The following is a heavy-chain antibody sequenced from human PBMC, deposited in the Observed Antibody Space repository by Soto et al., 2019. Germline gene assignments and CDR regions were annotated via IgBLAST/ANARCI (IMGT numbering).Heavy chain of an antibody. CDR1: GCNNSSYP. J-gene: IGHJ6*02. Sequence: SVKVACKTSGCNNSSYPISCVIQAPGQELEWMGGIIPIFGTANYAQKFQGRVTITADESTSTAYMELSSLRSEDTAVYYCARDTVLRFLEWLFPRDYYYGMDVWGQGTTVTVSS. CDR3: ARDTVLRFLEWLFPRDYYYGMDV. CDR2: IIPIFGTA. V-gene: IGHV1-69*01. D-gene: IGHD3-3*01.